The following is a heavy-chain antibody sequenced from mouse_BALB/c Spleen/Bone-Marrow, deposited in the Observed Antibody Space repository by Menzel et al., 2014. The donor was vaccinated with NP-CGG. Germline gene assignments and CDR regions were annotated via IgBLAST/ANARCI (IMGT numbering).Heavy chain of an antibody. D-gene: IGHD2-3*01. CDR3: ARAGYYTFFAY. CDR1: GYTFTDYN. J-gene: IGHJ3*01. Sequence: EVQLQQSGPELVKPGASVRISCKASGYTFTDYNMDWVKQSHGKRLEWIGDISPNNGGTIYNQKSKGKATLTVDKSSSTAYMELRSLASEDTAVYYCARAGYYTFFAYWGQGTLVTVS. V-gene: IGHV1-18*01. CDR2: ISPNNGGT.